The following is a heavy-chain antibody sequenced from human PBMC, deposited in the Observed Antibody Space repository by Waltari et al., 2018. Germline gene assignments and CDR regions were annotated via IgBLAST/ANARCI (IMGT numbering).Heavy chain of an antibody. CDR1: GFSFSTSA. CDR3: AKAPGNGYYFDD. J-gene: IGHJ4*02. D-gene: IGHD1-1*01. Sequence: QVQLVESGGGVVQPGRSLRLSCAASGFSFSTSAMHWVRQAPGKGLAWVAVIWFDGNNKYYADAVRGRFTITRDNSKDTLYLQMNSLRPGDTAMYYCAKAPGNGYYFDDWGQGTLVTVSS. V-gene: IGHV3-30*18. CDR2: IWFDGNNK.